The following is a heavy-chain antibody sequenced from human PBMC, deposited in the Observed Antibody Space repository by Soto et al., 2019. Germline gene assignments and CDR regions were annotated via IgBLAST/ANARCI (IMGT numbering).Heavy chain of an antibody. J-gene: IGHJ4*02. Sequence: GASVKVSCKASGYTFTTYGLSWVRQAPGQGLEWMGWISPYNGNTKYGQKLQGRVTMTTDTSTNTAYMELTSLRSDDTAVYYCARVYGPLYFDYWGQGTPVTVSS. D-gene: IGHD3-10*01. CDR2: ISPYNGNT. CDR1: GYTFTTYG. CDR3: ARVYGPLYFDY. V-gene: IGHV1-18*01.